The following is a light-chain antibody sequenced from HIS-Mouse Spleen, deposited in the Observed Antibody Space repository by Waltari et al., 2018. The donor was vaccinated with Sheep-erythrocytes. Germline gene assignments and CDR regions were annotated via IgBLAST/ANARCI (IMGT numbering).Light chain of an antibody. CDR1: SSNIGAGYD. CDR3: QSYDSSLSGWV. J-gene: IGLJ3*02. CDR2: GNS. V-gene: IGLV1-40*01. Sequence: SLLTHPPSVSGAPGQRVTIACTGSSSNIGAGYDVHWYQQLPGTAPKLLIYGNSNRPSGVPDRFSGSKSGTSASLAITGLQAEDEADYYCQSYDSSLSGWVFGGGTK.